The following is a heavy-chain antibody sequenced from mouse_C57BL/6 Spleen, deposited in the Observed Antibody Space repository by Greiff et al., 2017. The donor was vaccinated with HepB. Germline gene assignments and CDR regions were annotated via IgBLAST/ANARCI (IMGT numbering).Heavy chain of an antibody. Sequence: VQLQQSGAELARPGASVKLSCKASGYTFTSYGISWVKQRTGQGLEWIGEIYPRSGNTYYNEKFKGKATLTADKSSSTAYMELRSLTSEDSAVYFCARSDTTVVRDAMDYWGQGTSVTVSS. CDR2: IYPRSGNT. J-gene: IGHJ4*01. CDR3: ARSDTTVVRDAMDY. CDR1: GYTFTSYG. V-gene: IGHV1-81*01. D-gene: IGHD1-1*01.